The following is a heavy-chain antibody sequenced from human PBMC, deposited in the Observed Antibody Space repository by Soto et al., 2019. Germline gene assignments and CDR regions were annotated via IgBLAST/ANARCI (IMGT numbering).Heavy chain of an antibody. CDR2: IIPILGIA. J-gene: IGHJ5*02. CDR1: GGTFSSYT. D-gene: IGHD6-6*01. Sequence: SVKVSCKASGGTFSSYTISWVRQAPGQGPEWMGRIIPILGIANYAQKFQGRVTITADKSTSTAYMELSSLRSEDTAVYYCARSDRSSSSAGCFDLWGQGTLVTVSS. V-gene: IGHV1-69*02. CDR3: ARSDRSSSSAGCFDL.